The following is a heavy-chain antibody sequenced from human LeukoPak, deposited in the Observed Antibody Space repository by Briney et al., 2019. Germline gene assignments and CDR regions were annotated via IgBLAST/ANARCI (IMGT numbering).Heavy chain of an antibody. V-gene: IGHV4-34*01. Sequence: SETLSLTCAVYGGSFSVYYWSWIRQPPGKGLEWIGEINHSGSTNYNPSLKSRVTISVDTSKNQFSLKLSSVTAADTAVYYCARGGIQVEGYYYDSSGIRPKFPFDYWGQGTLVTVSS. CDR2: INHSGST. CDR1: GGSFSVYY. J-gene: IGHJ4*02. CDR3: ARGGIQVEGYYYDSSGIRPKFPFDY. D-gene: IGHD3-22*01.